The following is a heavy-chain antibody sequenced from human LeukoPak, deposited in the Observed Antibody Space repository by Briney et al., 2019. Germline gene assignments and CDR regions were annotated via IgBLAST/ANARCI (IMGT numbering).Heavy chain of an antibody. CDR1: GFTFSDHY. CDR2: ISTSSSTI. J-gene: IGHJ5*02. V-gene: IGHV3-11*01. CDR3: VRGAGPLFDP. Sequence: GGSLRPSCAASGFTFSDHYMSWIRQAPGKGLEWLSYISTSSSTISYADSVKGRFTVSRDNAKNSLYLQMNGLRADDTAVYYCVRGAGPLFDPWGQGTLVTVSS.